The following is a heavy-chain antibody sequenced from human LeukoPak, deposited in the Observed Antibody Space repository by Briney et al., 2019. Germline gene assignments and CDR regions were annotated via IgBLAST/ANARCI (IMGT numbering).Heavy chain of an antibody. CDR1: GFTFSSDG. D-gene: IGHD2-15*01. CDR3: ARDQSVVVVAHSFDP. CDR2: IWYDGSTK. Sequence: GGPLRLSCAASGFTFSSDGMRGGRQAPGRGRGGGAGIWYDGSTKYSADSVKGRFTISRDNSKNTLYLQMHSLRAEDTAVYYCARDQSVVVVAHSFDPWGQGTLVTVSS. V-gene: IGHV3-33*01. J-gene: IGHJ5*02.